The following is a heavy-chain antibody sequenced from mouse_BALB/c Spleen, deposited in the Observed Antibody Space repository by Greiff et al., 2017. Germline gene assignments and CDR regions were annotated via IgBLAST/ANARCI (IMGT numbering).Heavy chain of an antibody. Sequence: QVQLQQPGAELVRPGASVKLSCKASGYTFTSYWINWVKQRPGQGLEWIGNIYPSDSYTNYNQKFKDKATLTVDKSSSTAYMQLSSPTSEDSAVYYCTRIEDYGSSWFAYWGQGTLVTVSA. V-gene: IGHV1-69*02. J-gene: IGHJ3*01. CDR2: IYPSDSYT. CDR3: TRIEDYGSSWFAY. D-gene: IGHD1-1*01. CDR1: GYTFTSYW.